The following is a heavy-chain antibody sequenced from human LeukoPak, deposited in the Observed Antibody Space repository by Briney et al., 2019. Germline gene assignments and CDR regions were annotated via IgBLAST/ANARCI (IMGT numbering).Heavy chain of an antibody. CDR1: GFTFSNYW. Sequence: GGSLRLSCAASGFTFSNYWMHWVRQAPGKGLVWVSRINSDGINTSYADSVKGRFTISRDNAKNTLNLQMNSLRAEDTAVYYCTTDHIVVVTAIDDYWGQGTLVTVSS. V-gene: IGHV3-74*01. D-gene: IGHD2-21*02. CDR3: TTDHIVVVTAIDDY. CDR2: INSDGINT. J-gene: IGHJ4*02.